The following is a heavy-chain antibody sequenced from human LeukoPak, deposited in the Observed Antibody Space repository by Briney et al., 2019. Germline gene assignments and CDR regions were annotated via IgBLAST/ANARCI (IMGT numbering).Heavy chain of an antibody. CDR3: ARRQHCSSTSCSPLPNYYYMDV. V-gene: IGHV4-39*01. CDR2: IYYSGST. D-gene: IGHD2-2*01. CDR1: GGSISSSGYY. J-gene: IGHJ6*03. Sequence: PSETLSLTCTVSGGSISSSGYYWGWIRQPPGKGLEWIGSIYYSGSTYYNPSLKSRVTISVDTSKNQFSLKLSSVTAADTAVYYCARRQHCSSTSCSPLPNYYYMDVWGKGTTVTVSS.